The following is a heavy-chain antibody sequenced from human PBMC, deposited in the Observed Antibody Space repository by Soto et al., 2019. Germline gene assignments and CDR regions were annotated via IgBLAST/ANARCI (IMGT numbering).Heavy chain of an antibody. Sequence: GGSLRLSCAASGFTFSSYEMNWVRQAPGKGLEWVSYISSSGSTIYYADSVKGRFTISRDNAKNSLYLQMNSLRAEDRAVYYCARDLGGGYSGYYYFDYWGQGTLVTVSS. CDR3: ARDLGGGYSGYYYFDY. CDR2: ISSSGSTI. V-gene: IGHV3-48*03. CDR1: GFTFSSYE. J-gene: IGHJ4*02. D-gene: IGHD5-12*01.